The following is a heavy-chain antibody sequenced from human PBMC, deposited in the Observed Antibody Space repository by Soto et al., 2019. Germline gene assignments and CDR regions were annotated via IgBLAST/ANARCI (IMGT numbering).Heavy chain of an antibody. J-gene: IGHJ4*02. D-gene: IGHD6-19*01. V-gene: IGHV3-23*04. CDR1: GFTFSSYT. Sequence: DVQLVESGGGFVQPGGSLRVCCAASGFTFSSYTMGWVRQAPGTGLEWVSSVSGRGANTYYADSVKGRFTISRDNSKNTLYLQMNNLSGEDTAVDDCAKDRGGFADGWEYFDFWGQGTLVIVSS. CDR2: VSGRGANT. CDR3: AKDRGGFADGWEYFDF.